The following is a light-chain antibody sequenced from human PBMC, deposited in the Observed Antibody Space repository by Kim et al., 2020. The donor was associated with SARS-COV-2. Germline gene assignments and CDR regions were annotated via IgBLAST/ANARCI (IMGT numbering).Light chain of an antibody. CDR3: AAWDDSLDAWV. Sequence: QGVTISCSGSSSNIRSNNVNWYQHLPGTAPNLLIYSNNQRPSGVPDRFSGSKSDTAASLAISGLQSEDETDYYCAAWDDSLDAWVFGGGTQLTVL. V-gene: IGLV1-44*01. J-gene: IGLJ3*02. CDR1: SSNIRSNN. CDR2: SNN.